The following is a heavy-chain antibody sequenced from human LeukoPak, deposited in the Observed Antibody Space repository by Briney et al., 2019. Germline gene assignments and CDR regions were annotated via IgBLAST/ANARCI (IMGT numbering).Heavy chain of an antibody. D-gene: IGHD3-10*01. V-gene: IGHV4-59*01. CDR1: GGSISSYY. CDR2: IHYSGST. J-gene: IGHJ4*02. Sequence: SETLSLTCTVSGGSISSYYWSWIRQPPGKGLEWIGYIHYSGSTNYNPSLKSRVTISVDTSKNQFSLKLSSVTAADTAVYYCARVGERASRYFDYWGQGTLVTVSS. CDR3: ARVGERASRYFDY.